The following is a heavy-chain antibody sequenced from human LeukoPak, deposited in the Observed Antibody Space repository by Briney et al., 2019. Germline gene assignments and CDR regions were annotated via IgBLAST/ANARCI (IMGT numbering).Heavy chain of an antibody. CDR3: TRSRRGPFDY. J-gene: IGHJ4*02. Sequence: PSETLSLTCAVYGESFSGYYWSWIRQPPGKGLEWIGEINHSGSTNYNPSLKSRVTISVDTSKNQFSLKLSSVTAADTAVYYCTRSRRGPFDYWGQGTLVTVSS. D-gene: IGHD1-14*01. CDR1: GESFSGYY. V-gene: IGHV4-34*01. CDR2: INHSGST.